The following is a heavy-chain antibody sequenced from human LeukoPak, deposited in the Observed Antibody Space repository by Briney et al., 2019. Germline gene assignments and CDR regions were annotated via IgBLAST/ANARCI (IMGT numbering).Heavy chain of an antibody. CDR2: INWNGGST. CDR1: GFTFDDYG. Sequence: GGSLRLSCAASGFTFDDYGMSWVRQAPGKGLERVSGINWNGGSTGYADSVKGRFTISRDNAKNSLYLQTNSLRAEDTALYYCARGGGSGSYYEFYYYYMDVWGKGTTVTVSS. D-gene: IGHD3-10*01. J-gene: IGHJ6*03. V-gene: IGHV3-20*04. CDR3: ARGGGSGSYYEFYYYYMDV.